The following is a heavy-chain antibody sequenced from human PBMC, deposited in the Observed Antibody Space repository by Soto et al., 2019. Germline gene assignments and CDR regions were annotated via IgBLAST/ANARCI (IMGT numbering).Heavy chain of an antibody. V-gene: IGHV3-7*01. Sequence: GGSMRLSCAASGFNFIAYWMSWVRQATGKGLEWVANINQDGNQKYYMDSVKGRFSISRDNAKNSLYLQMNSLRGEDTAVYFCVRDRDSYSYFDIWGQGTMVTVSS. D-gene: IGHD4-4*01. CDR2: INQDGNQK. CDR1: GFNFIAYW. CDR3: VRDRDSYSYFDI. J-gene: IGHJ3*02.